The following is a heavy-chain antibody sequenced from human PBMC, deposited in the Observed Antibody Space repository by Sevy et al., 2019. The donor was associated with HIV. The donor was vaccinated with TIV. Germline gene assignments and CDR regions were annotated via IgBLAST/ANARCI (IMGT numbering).Heavy chain of an antibody. CDR1: GFTFSGFW. J-gene: IGHJ4*02. CDR3: AREAVGQEDFDY. Sequence: GGSLRLSCAASGFTFSGFWMHWVRQAPGKGLVWVSRITNDGSNTDYADSVKGRFTISRDNAKNTLYLQMNSLRAEDTAVYYWAREAVGQEDFDYWGQGTLVTVSS. V-gene: IGHV3-74*01. D-gene: IGHD3-10*01. CDR2: ITNDGSNT.